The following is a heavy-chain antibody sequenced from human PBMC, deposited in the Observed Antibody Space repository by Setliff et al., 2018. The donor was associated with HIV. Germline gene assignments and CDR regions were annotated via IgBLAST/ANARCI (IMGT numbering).Heavy chain of an antibody. CDR3: AVDRHAFDI. J-gene: IGHJ3*02. Sequence: ASVKVSCKASGYSFTNYAINWLRQAPGRGLEWMGWIHTEQGFPMYAQGLTGRFVFSLDPSVSTAYLQINSLNPDDGAVYYCAVDRHAFDIWGQGTVVTVSS. CDR2: IHTEQGFP. CDR1: GYSFTNYA. V-gene: IGHV7-4-1*02. D-gene: IGHD5-12*01.